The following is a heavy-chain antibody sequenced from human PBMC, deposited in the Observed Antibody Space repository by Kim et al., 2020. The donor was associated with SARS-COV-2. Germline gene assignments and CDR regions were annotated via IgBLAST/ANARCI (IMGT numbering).Heavy chain of an antibody. Sequence: ASVKVSCKASGYTFTSYGISWVRQAPGQGLEWMGWISAYTGNTNYAQKLQGRVTMTTDTSTSTAYMELRSLRSDDTAVYYCASSGYYDSSGYEYYFDYWGQGTLVTVSS. CDR1: GYTFTSYG. J-gene: IGHJ4*02. D-gene: IGHD3-22*01. V-gene: IGHV1-18*01. CDR2: ISAYTGNT. CDR3: ASSGYYDSSGYEYYFDY.